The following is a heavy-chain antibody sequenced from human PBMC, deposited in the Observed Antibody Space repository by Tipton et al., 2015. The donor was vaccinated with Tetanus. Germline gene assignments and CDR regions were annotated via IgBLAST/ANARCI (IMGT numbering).Heavy chain of an antibody. CDR2: IAGSVGST. D-gene: IGHD1-14*01. CDR1: GFTFSSYP. V-gene: IGHV3-23*01. Sequence: SLRLSCAASGFTFSSYPMAWVRQAPGKGLEWVSGIAGSVGSTYYADSVRGRFTVSRDNSKNTLYLQMNSLRAEDTAVYYCARAPNRISRAYDYWGQGTQITVSS. CDR3: ARAPNRISRAYDY. J-gene: IGHJ4*02.